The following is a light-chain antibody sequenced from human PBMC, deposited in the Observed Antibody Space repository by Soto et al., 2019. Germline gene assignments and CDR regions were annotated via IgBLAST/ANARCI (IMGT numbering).Light chain of an antibody. Sequence: QSVLTQPPSASGTPGQRVTISCSGGGSNIGRNTVNWYQQLPETAPKLLIYRNNQRPSGVPDRFSGSKSGTSASLAISGLQSEDEADYYCAAWDDSLNGVVFGGGTKLTVL. CDR2: RNN. J-gene: IGLJ2*01. CDR3: AAWDDSLNGVV. CDR1: GSNIGRNT. V-gene: IGLV1-44*01.